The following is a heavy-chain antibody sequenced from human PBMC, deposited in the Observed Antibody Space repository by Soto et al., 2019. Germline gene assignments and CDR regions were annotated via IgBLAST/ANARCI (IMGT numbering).Heavy chain of an antibody. J-gene: IGHJ6*02. D-gene: IGHD3-9*01. CDR3: ARDLYDILTGYEYGMDV. V-gene: IGHV3-48*02. CDR1: GFTFSSYS. CDR2: ISSSSSTI. Sequence: GGSLRLSCAASGFTFSSYSMNWVRQAPGKGLEWVSYISSSSSTIYYADSVKGRFTISRDNAKNSLYLQMNSLRDDDTAVYYCARDLYDILTGYEYGMDVWGQGTTVTVSS.